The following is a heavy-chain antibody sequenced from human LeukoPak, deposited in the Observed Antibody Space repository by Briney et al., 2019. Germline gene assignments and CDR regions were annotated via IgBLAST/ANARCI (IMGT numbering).Heavy chain of an antibody. CDR3: TRVGYIDEGIDY. Sequence: GGSLRLSCVASGFPFSSYWMTWVRQAAGKGLEWVADIKQDGSKKSYVDSVKGRFTISRDNAKNSLYLQMNSLRAEDTAIYYCTRVGYIDEGIDYWGQGTLVTVSS. D-gene: IGHD5-24*01. J-gene: IGHJ4*02. CDR1: GFPFSSYW. V-gene: IGHV3-7*04. CDR2: IKQDGSKK.